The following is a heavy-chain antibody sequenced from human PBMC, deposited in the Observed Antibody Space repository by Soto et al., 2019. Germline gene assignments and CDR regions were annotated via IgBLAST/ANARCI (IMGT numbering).Heavy chain of an antibody. V-gene: IGHV3-33*01. CDR2: IWYDGSNK. D-gene: IGHD1-20*01. CDR3: ARLNSNHFELGPTDY. Sequence: SGGSLRLSCAASGFTFSSYGMHWVRQAPGKGLEWVAVIWYDGSNKYYADSVKGRFTISRDNSKNTLYLQMNSLRAEDTAVYYFARLNSNHFELGPTDYWGQGTLVTVSS. CDR1: GFTFSSYG. J-gene: IGHJ4*02.